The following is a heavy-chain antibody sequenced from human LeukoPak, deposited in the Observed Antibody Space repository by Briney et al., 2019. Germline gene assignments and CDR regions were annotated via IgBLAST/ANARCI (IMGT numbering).Heavy chain of an antibody. Sequence: GRSLRLSCAASGFTFSTYGMHWVRQAPGKGLEWVAVISYDGSYKYYADSVKGRFTISRDNSKNTLFLQMNSLRADDTALYFCAKLDRAWYNDCWGQGTQVTVSS. CDR3: AKLDRAWYNDC. J-gene: IGHJ4*02. CDR1: GFTFSTYG. V-gene: IGHV3-30*18. D-gene: IGHD1-14*01. CDR2: ISYDGSYK.